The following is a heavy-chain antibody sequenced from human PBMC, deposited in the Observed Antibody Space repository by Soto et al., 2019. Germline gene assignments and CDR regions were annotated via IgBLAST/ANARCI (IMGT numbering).Heavy chain of an antibody. V-gene: IGHV1-3*01. CDR3: ARFGWMAGPTYYYYGMDV. CDR2: INAGNGNT. CDR1: GYTFTSYA. Sequence: ASVKVSCKASGYTFTSYAMHWVRQAPGQRLEWMGWINAGNGNTKYSQKFQGRVTITRDTSASTAYMELSSLRSDDTAVYYCARFGWMAGPTYYYYGMDVWGQGTTVTVSS. J-gene: IGHJ6*02. D-gene: IGHD6-19*01.